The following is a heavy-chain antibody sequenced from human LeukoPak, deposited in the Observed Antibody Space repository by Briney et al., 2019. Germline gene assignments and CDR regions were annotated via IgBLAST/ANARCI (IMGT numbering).Heavy chain of an antibody. D-gene: IGHD5-18*01. J-gene: IGHJ4*02. CDR2: ISGSGGST. CDR1: GFTFSSYA. V-gene: IGHV3-23*01. CDR3: AKVAGYSYGRDYFDY. Sequence: GGSLRLSCAASGFTFSSYAMSWVRQAPGKGLEWVSAISGSGGSTCYADSVKGRFTISRDNSKNTLYLQMNSLRAEDTAVYYCAKVAGYSYGRDYFDYWGQGTLVTVSS.